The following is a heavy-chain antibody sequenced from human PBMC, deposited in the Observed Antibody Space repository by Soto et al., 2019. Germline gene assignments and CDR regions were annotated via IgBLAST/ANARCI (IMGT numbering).Heavy chain of an antibody. D-gene: IGHD1-26*01. V-gene: IGHV4-30-4*01. CDR1: GGSISSGDYY. J-gene: IGHJ3*02. CDR3: ARHGITGSYDDALDI. Sequence: PSETLSLTCTVSGGSISSGDYYWSWIRQPPGKGLEWIGYIYYSGSTYYNPSLKSRVTISVDTSKNQFSLKLSSVTAADTAVYYFARHGITGSYDDALDIGGQGTMVTVSS. CDR2: IYYSGST.